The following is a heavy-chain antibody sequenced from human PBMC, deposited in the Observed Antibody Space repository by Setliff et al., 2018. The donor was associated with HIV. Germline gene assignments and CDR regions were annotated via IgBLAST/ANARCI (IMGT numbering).Heavy chain of an antibody. D-gene: IGHD3-10*01. CDR1: GLIFSSYE. CDR3: ARGTSYGARSDYLDA. V-gene: IGHV3-7*01. CDR2: IGQDGSEK. Sequence: GGSLRLSCAASGLIFSSYEMSWVRQAPGKGLEWVANIGQDGSEKNYVDSVKGRFSVSRDDAKNSLYLQMDSLRAEDTAVYYCARGTSYGARSDYLDAWGQGTLVTVSS. J-gene: IGHJ4*02.